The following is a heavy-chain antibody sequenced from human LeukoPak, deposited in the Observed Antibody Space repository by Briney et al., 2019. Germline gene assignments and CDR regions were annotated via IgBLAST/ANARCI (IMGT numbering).Heavy chain of an antibody. CDR1: GGSISSYY. V-gene: IGHV4-4*09. J-gene: IGHJ4*02. CDR3: ARGDYYGSGIDY. D-gene: IGHD3-10*01. Sequence: SETLSLTCTVSGGSISSYYWSWIRQPPGKGLEWIGYIYSSGSTNYTPSLKSRVTISVDMSKNQFSLRLTSVTAADTAVYYCARGDYYGSGIDYWGQGTLVTVAS. CDR2: IYSSGST.